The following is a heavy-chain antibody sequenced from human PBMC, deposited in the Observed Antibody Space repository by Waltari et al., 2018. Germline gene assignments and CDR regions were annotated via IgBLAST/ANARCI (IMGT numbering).Heavy chain of an antibody. CDR3: ASSYSSSWYPFDY. D-gene: IGHD6-13*01. J-gene: IGHJ4*02. CDR2: IYTSGST. CDR1: GGSIRSGSYY. V-gene: IGHV4-61*02. Sequence: QVQLQESGPGLVKPSQTLSLTCTVSGGSIRSGSYYWSWIRQPAGKGLEWIGRIYTSGSTNYNPSLKSRVTISVDTSKNQFSLKLSSVTAADTAVYYCASSYSSSWYPFDYWGQGTLVTVSS.